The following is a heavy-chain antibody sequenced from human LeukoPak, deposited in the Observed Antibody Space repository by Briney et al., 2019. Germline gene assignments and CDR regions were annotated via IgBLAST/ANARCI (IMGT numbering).Heavy chain of an antibody. J-gene: IGHJ6*03. CDR1: GFTFSSYA. Sequence: PGGSLRLSCAASGFTFSSYAMSWVRQAPGKGLEWVSAISGSGGSTYYADSVKGRFTISRDNSKNTLYLQMNSLRAEDTAVYYCAKVGRDGDYDFYYMDVWGKGTTVTVSS. D-gene: IGHD3-3*01. CDR2: ISGSGGST. CDR3: AKVGRDGDYDFYYMDV. V-gene: IGHV3-23*01.